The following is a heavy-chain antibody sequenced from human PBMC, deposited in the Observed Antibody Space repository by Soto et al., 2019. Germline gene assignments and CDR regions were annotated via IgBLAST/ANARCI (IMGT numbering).Heavy chain of an antibody. J-gene: IGHJ4*02. V-gene: IGHV4-34*01. D-gene: IGHD3-22*01. CDR2: INHSGST. CDR3: ARVQKLYDSSGYYLY. Sequence: SLTCAVYGGSFSGYYWSWIRQPPGKGLEWIGEINHSGSTNYNPSLKSRVTISADTSKNQFSLKLSSVTAADTAVYYCARVQKLYDSSGYYLYWGQGTLVTVSS. CDR1: GGSFSGYY.